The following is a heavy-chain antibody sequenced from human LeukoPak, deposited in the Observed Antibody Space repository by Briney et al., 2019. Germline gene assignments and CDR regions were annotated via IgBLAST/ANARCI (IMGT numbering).Heavy chain of an antibody. J-gene: IGHJ4*02. CDR1: GFTFSSYA. V-gene: IGHV3-30-3*01. Sequence: PGGSLRLSCAASGFTFSSYAMHWVRQAPGKGLEWVAVISYDGSNKYYADSVKGRFTISRDNSKNTLYLQMNSLRAEDTAVYYCARGLYSGCDFVDYWGQGTLVTVSS. D-gene: IGHD5-12*01. CDR2: ISYDGSNK. CDR3: ARGLYSGCDFVDY.